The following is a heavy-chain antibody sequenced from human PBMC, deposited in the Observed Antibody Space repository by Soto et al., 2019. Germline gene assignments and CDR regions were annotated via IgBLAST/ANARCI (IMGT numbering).Heavy chain of an antibody. J-gene: IGHJ6*02. CDR1: GFTSSSYE. CDR3: GCGFTGYLMYV. Sequence: PGGALRLSCTASGFTSSSYEMNWFRQAPGKGLEWVSYIISSGSTRYYADSVKGRFTISRGNAKNSLYLQMNTLRAEDTAVYYCGCGFTGYLMYVRGQGSTVTVSS. D-gene: IGHD2-2*01. V-gene: IGHV3-48*03. CDR2: IISSGSTR.